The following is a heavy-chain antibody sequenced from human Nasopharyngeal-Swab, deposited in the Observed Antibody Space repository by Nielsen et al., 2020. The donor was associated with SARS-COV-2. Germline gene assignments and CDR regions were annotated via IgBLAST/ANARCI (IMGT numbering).Heavy chain of an antibody. Sequence: GASLNTYCAASGFTFSDYYMRWIRQAPGTGREWVSYLSSSGSTIYSADSVTGRFTISRYNAKNSLYRQMNSLRAEDTAVYYCASGGSSSWYYYYYMDVWGKG. V-gene: IGHV3-11*04. CDR2: LSSSGSTI. J-gene: IGHJ6*03. CDR3: ASGGSSSWYYYYYMDV. CDR1: GFTFSDYY. D-gene: IGHD6-13*01.